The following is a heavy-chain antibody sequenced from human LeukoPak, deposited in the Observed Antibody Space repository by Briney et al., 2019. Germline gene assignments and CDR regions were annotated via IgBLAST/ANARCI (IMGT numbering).Heavy chain of an antibody. CDR2: VSGSGGST. D-gene: IGHD5-12*01. CDR3: ARVATSRGYYYYYGMDV. CDR1: GFTFSSYA. Sequence: GGSLRLSCAASGFTFSSYAMSWVRQAPGMGLEWVSAVSGSGGSTYYADSVKGRFTISRDNSKNTLYLQMNSLRAEDTAVYYCARVATSRGYYYYYGMDVWGQGTKVTVSS. V-gene: IGHV3-23*01. J-gene: IGHJ6*02.